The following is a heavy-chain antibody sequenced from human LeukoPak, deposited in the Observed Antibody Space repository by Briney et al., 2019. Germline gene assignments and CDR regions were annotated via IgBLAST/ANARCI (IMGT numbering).Heavy chain of an antibody. D-gene: IGHD6-19*01. J-gene: IGHJ2*01. CDR2: INSDGSST. Sequence: GGSLRLSCAASGFTFSSYWMHWVRQAPGKGLVWVSRINSDGSSTSYADSVKGRFTISRDNAKNTLYLQMNSLRAEDTAVYYCARGASGSSGWRYWYFDLWVVAPWSLSPQ. CDR1: GFTFSSYW. CDR3: ARGASGSSGWRYWYFDL. V-gene: IGHV3-74*01.